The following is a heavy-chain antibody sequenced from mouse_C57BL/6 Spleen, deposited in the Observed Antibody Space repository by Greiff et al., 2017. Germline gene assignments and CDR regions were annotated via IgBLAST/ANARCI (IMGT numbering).Heavy chain of an antibody. CDR1: GYAFTNYL. Sequence: QVQLQQSGAELVRPGTSVKVSCKASGYAFTNYLIEWVKQRPGQGLEWIGVINPGSGGTNYNEKFKGKATLTADKSSSTAYMQLSSLTSEDSAVYFCARSRDGYFDYWGHGTSLTVSS. CDR2: INPGSGGT. V-gene: IGHV1-54*01. J-gene: IGHJ2*02. CDR3: ARSRDGYFDY. D-gene: IGHD1-1*01.